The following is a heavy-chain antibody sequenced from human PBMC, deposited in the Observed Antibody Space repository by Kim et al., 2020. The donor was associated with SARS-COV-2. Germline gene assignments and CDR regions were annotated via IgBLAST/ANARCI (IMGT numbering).Heavy chain of an antibody. D-gene: IGHD2-21*01. CDR2: GNT. Sequence: GNTNYAQKHQGGVTLPTDTSTSTAYMELRSLRSDDTAVYYCARGGDCFDYWGQGTLVTVSS. CDR3: ARGGDCFDY. J-gene: IGHJ4*02. V-gene: IGHV1-18*01.